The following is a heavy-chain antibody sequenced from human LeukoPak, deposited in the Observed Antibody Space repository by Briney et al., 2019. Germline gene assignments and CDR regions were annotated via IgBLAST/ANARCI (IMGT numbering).Heavy chain of an antibody. CDR3: ARGVAAAGTMYYYGMDV. D-gene: IGHD6-13*01. Sequence: SETLSLTCTVSGGSISSYYWSWIRQPAGKGLERIGRIYTSGSTNYNPSLKSRVTMSVDTSKNQFSLKLSSVTAADTAVYYCARGVAAAGTMYYYGMDVWGQGTTVTVSS. CDR1: GGSISSYY. CDR2: IYTSGST. V-gene: IGHV4-4*07. J-gene: IGHJ6*02.